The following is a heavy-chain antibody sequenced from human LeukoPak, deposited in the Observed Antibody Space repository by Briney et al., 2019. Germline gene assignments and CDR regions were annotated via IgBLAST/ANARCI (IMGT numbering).Heavy chain of an antibody. CDR1: GFTFSSYA. D-gene: IGHD5-12*01. CDR3: AKDRGYSGYSDAFDI. CDR2: ISGSGGST. V-gene: IGHV3-23*01. J-gene: IGHJ3*02. Sequence: GGSLRLSCAASGFTFSSYAMSWVRQAPGKGLEWVSAISGSGGSTYYADSVKGRFTISRDKSKNTVYLQMSSLRGEDTAVYYCAKDRGYSGYSDAFDIWGQGTMVTVSS.